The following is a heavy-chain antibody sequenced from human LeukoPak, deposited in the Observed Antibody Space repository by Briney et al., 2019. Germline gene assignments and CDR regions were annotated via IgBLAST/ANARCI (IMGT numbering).Heavy chain of an antibody. Sequence: SETLSLTCTVSGGSISSGGYYWSWIRQPPGKGLEWIGYIYHSGSTYYNPSLKSRVTISVDRSKNQFSLKLSSVTAADTAVYYCAGGGPIIVVPVDAFDIWGQGTMVTVSS. CDR2: IYHSGST. D-gene: IGHD2-2*01. V-gene: IGHV4-30-2*01. CDR3: AGGGPIIVVPVDAFDI. CDR1: GGSISSGGYY. J-gene: IGHJ3*02.